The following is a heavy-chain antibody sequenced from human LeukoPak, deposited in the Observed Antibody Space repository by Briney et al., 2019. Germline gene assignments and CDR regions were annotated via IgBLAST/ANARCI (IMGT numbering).Heavy chain of an antibody. CDR3: AKDTANPYTISPWDYGMDV. J-gene: IGHJ6*02. Sequence: GGSLRLSCAASGFTFSSYGMHWVRQAPGKGLEWVAVISYDGSNKYYADSVKGRFTISRDNSKNTLYLQMNSLRAEDTAVYYCAKDTANPYTISPWDYGMDVWGQGTTVTVSS. CDR2: ISYDGSNK. CDR1: GFTFSSYG. D-gene: IGHD3-9*01. V-gene: IGHV3-30*18.